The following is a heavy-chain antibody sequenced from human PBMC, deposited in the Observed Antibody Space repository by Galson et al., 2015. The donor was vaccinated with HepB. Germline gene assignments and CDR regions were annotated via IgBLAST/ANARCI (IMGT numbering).Heavy chain of an antibody. J-gene: IGHJ3*02. Sequence: SVKVSCKASGYTFTSYYMHWVRQAPGQGLEWMGIINPSGGSTSYAQKFQGRVTMTRDTSTSTVYMELSSLRSEDTAVYYCAREGRRQLGDGGAFDIWGQGTMVTVSS. V-gene: IGHV1-46*03. CDR2: INPSGGST. CDR3: AREGRRQLGDGGAFDI. D-gene: IGHD6-13*01. CDR1: GYTFTSYY.